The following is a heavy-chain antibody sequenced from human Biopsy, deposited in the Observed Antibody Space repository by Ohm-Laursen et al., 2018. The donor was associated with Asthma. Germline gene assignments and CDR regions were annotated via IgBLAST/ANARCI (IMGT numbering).Heavy chain of an antibody. Sequence: ASVKVSCKSLGCTFNTYVIGWGRQAPGQGVEWMGGSNSVFGTTTYPQKFQDRVTITADDSTSTVYMELSSLRSEDTAVYYCARKAGSCISRTCYSLDFWGQGTLVTVSS. D-gene: IGHD2-2*01. CDR2: SNSVFGTT. V-gene: IGHV1-69*13. J-gene: IGHJ4*02. CDR1: GCTFNTYV. CDR3: ARKAGSCISRTCYSLDF.